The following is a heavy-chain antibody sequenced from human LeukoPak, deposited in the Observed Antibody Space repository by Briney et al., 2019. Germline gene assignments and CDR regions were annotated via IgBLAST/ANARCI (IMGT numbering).Heavy chain of an antibody. D-gene: IGHD6-6*01. Sequence: GGSLRLSCAASGFTFSSYGMHWVRQAPGKGLEWVAVISYDGSNKYYADSVKGRFTISRDNSKNTLYLQMNSLRAEDTAVYYCAKGPSNLAARRSYFDYWGQGTLVTVSP. CDR3: AKGPSNLAARRSYFDY. V-gene: IGHV3-30*18. CDR1: GFTFSSYG. J-gene: IGHJ4*02. CDR2: ISYDGSNK.